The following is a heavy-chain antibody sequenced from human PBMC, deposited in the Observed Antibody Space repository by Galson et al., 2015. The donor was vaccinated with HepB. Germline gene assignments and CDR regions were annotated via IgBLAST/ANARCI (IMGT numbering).Heavy chain of an antibody. CDR2: INPNSGGT. CDR3: ASGSCSGGTCLDH. V-gene: IGHV1-2*02. CDR1: GYTFINYY. Sequence: SVKVSCKVSGYTFINYYMHWVRQAPGQGLEWMGWINPNSGGTNYAQKFQGRVTMTRDTSINTAYMELSRLGSDDTAVYYCASGSCSGGTCLDHWGQGTLVTVSS. J-gene: IGHJ4*02. D-gene: IGHD2-15*01.